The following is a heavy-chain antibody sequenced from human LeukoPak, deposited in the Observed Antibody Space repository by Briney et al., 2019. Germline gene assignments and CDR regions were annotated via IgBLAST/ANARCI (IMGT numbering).Heavy chain of an antibody. J-gene: IGHJ6*03. Sequence: GGSLRLSCAASGFTFSSYSMNWVRQAPGKGLEWVSFISSSSSYIYYADSVKGRYTISRDNAKNSLYLQMNSLRAEDTAVYYCAKDSRDSSGYYSGYYYYYMDVWGKGTTVTISS. CDR1: GFTFSSYS. D-gene: IGHD3-22*01. CDR3: AKDSRDSSGYYSGYYYYYMDV. CDR2: ISSSSSYI. V-gene: IGHV3-21*01.